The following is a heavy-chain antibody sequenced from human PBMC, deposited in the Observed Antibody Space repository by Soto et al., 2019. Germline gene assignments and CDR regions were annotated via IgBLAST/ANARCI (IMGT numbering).Heavy chain of an antibody. D-gene: IGHD2-15*01. CDR2: INPDNGNT. CDR1: GYTLTRYT. CDR3: ARGIATGQLDP. V-gene: IGHV1-3*01. Sequence: ASVKVSCKASGYTLTRYTMNWVRQAPGQRLEWMGWINPDNGNTKSSQKFQDRVIITRDTSASTAYMDLSSLRSEDTAVYYCARGIATGQLDPWGQGTLVTVYS. J-gene: IGHJ5*02.